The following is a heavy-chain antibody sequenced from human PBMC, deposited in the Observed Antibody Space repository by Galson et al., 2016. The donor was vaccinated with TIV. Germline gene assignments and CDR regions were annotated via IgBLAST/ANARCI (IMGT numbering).Heavy chain of an antibody. Sequence: VKVSCKVFGYNFTDYYLHWMQQAPGKGFEWMGHVDPEDGQTKYAPKFQGRVTMSADTSTDTAYMKLTSLRSEDTAIYFCTTVRLRGSGGMDVWGQGTTVIVSS. J-gene: IGHJ6*02. D-gene: IGHD2-8*01. CDR1: GYNFTDYY. V-gene: IGHV1-69-2*01. CDR3: TTVRLRGSGGMDV. CDR2: VDPEDGQT.